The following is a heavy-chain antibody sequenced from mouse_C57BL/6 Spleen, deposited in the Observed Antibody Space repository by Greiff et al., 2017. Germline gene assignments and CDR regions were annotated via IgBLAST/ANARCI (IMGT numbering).Heavy chain of an antibody. J-gene: IGHJ3*01. CDR1: GYAFSSSW. Sequence: VQLQQSGPELVKPGASVKISCKASGYAFSSSWMNWVKQRPGKGLEWIGRIYPGDGDTNYNGKFKGKATLTADKSSSTAYMQLSSLTSEDSAVYFCARGDYYGNSWFAYWGQGTLVTVSA. V-gene: IGHV1-82*01. CDR3: ARGDYYGNSWFAY. CDR2: IYPGDGDT. D-gene: IGHD2-1*01.